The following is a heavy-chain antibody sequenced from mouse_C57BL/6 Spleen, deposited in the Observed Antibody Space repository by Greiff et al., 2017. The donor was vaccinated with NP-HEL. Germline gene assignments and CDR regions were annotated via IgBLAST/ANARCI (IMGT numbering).Heavy chain of an antibody. CDR3: ARKIITTVVATGYFDV. Sequence: QVQLQQPGAELVMPGASVKLSCKASGYTFTSYWMHWVKQRPGQGLEWIGEIDPSDSYTNYNQKFKGKSTLTVDKSSSTAYMQLSSLTSEDSAVYYCARKIITTVVATGYFDVWGTGTTVTVSS. J-gene: IGHJ1*03. CDR1: GYTFTSYW. V-gene: IGHV1-69*01. CDR2: IDPSDSYT. D-gene: IGHD1-1*01.